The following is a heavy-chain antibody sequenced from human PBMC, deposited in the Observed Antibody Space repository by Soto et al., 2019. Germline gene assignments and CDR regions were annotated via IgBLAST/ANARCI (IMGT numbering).Heavy chain of an antibody. Sequence: HPGGSLRLSCAASGFTVSSNYMSWVRQAPGKGLEWVSVIYSGGSTYYADSVKGRFTISRDNSKNTLYPQMNSLRAEDTAVYYCARDRWRDSSGFYYYYGMDVWGQGTTVTVSS. D-gene: IGHD3-22*01. V-gene: IGHV3-53*01. CDR1: GFTVSSNY. CDR3: ARDRWRDSSGFYYYYGMDV. CDR2: IYSGGST. J-gene: IGHJ6*02.